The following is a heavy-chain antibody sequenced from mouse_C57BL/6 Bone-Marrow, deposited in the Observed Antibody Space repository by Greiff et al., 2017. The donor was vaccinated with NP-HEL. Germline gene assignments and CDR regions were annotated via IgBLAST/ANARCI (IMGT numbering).Heavy chain of an antibody. Sequence: VQLQQSGPELVKPGASVKISCKASGYTFTDYYMNWVKQSHGKSLEWIGDINPNNGGTSYNQKFKGKATLTVDKSSRPAYMELRSLTSEDSAVYYCARSPFYYYGSSRHFDYWGQGTTLTVSS. V-gene: IGHV1-26*01. D-gene: IGHD1-1*01. CDR3: ARSPFYYYGSSRHFDY. J-gene: IGHJ2*01. CDR1: GYTFTDYY. CDR2: INPNNGGT.